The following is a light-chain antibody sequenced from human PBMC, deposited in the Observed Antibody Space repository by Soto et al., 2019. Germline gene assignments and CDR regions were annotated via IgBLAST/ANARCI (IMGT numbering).Light chain of an antibody. CDR1: QSVTSSY. J-gene: IGKJ5*01. V-gene: IGKV3-20*01. CDR2: GAS. Sequence: EIVMTQSPATLSVSPGERATLSCRASQSVTSSYLAWYQQKPGQAPRLLIYGASSGATGIPDRFSGSGSGTDFTLTISRLEPEDFAVYYCQQYVSPPITFGQGTRLEI. CDR3: QQYVSPPIT.